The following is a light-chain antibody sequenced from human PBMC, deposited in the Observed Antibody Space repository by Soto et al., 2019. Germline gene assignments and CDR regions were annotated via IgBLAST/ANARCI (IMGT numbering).Light chain of an antibody. V-gene: IGKV3D-11*02. Sequence: DIELTQSPATLSLSPGERATLSCRASQSVSSSLAWYQQKPGQAPRLLIYDASSWETGIPARFSGSGSGTDITLTVSSLEPEAFALYCCQQRSNGYPVIPFGQGTRLENK. CDR2: DAS. J-gene: IGKJ5*01. CDR3: QQRSNGYPVIP. CDR1: QSVSSS.